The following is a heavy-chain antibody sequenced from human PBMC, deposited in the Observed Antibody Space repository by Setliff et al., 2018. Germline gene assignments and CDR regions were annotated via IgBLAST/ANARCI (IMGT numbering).Heavy chain of an antibody. Sequence: ASVKVSCKASGYAFTNYYIHWVRQAPGQGLEWMGLINPSGGTTTYAQKFLGRLTVTSDTSAGTVSMDMSSLRSEDTAVYYCARDRDIVVALDSIGASSLGDYWGQGTLVTVSS. CDR2: INPSGGTT. V-gene: IGHV1-46*01. CDR3: ARDRDIVVALDSIGASSLGDY. J-gene: IGHJ4*02. D-gene: IGHD2-15*01. CDR1: GYAFTNYY.